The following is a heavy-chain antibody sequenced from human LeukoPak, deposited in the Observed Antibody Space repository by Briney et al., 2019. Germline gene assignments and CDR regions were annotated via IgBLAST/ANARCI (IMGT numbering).Heavy chain of an antibody. V-gene: IGHV3-9*01. Sequence: GRSLRLSCAASGFTFDDYAMHWVRQAPGKGLEWVSGISWNSGSIGYADSVKGRFTISRDNAKNSLYLQMNSLRAEDTALYYCAKDTAQGPSWGQGTLVTVSS. J-gene: IGHJ4*02. CDR3: AKDTAQGPS. CDR1: GFTFDDYA. CDR2: ISWNSGSI.